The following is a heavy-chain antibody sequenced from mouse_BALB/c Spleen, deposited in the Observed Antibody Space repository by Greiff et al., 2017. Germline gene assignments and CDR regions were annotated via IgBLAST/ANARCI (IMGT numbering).Heavy chain of an antibody. CDR2: INPYNDGT. D-gene: IGHD3-1*01. Sequence: EVKLVESGPELVKPGASVKMSCKASGYTFTSYVMHWVKQKPGQGLEWIGYINPYNDGTKYNEKFKGKATLTSDKSSSTAYMELSSLTSEDSAVYYCARRLGPSYYYAMDYWGQGTSVTVSS. CDR1: GYTFTSYV. J-gene: IGHJ4*01. V-gene: IGHV1-14*01. CDR3: ARRLGPSYYYAMDY.